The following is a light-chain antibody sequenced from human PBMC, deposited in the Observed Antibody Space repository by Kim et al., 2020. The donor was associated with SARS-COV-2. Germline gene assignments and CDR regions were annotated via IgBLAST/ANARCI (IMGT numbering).Light chain of an antibody. CDR3: SLFYTNVRI. CDR1: TGAVTSGHY. CDR2: DTN. V-gene: IGLV7-46*01. J-gene: IGLJ2*01. Sequence: QAVVTQEPSLTVSPGGTITLTCGSSTGAVTSGHYPHWFQQKPGQAPTTLIYDTNNKQSWTPARFSGSLFGGKAALILSGAQPEDEADYYCSLFYTNVRIFGGGTQLTVL.